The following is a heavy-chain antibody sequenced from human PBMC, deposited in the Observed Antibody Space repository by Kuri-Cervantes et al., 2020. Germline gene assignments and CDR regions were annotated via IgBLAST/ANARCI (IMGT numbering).Heavy chain of an antibody. CDR3: ARPDYDSSGYYYSRGAFDI. CDR1: GGSISSSNW. Sequence: GSLRLSCAVSGGSISSSNWWSWVRQPPGKGLEWMGEIYHSGSTNYNPSLKSRVTISVDKSKNQFSLKLSSVTAADTAVYYCARPDYDSSGYYYSRGAFDIWGQGTMVTVSS. V-gene: IGHV4-4*02. CDR2: IYHSGST. J-gene: IGHJ3*02. D-gene: IGHD3-22*01.